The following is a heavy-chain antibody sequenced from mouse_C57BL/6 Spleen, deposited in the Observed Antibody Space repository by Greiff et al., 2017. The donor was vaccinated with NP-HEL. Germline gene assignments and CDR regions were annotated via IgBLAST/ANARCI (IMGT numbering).Heavy chain of an antibody. CDR1: GFTFSSYA. D-gene: IGHD4-1*01. J-gene: IGHJ4*01. Sequence: EVMLVESGEGLVKPGGSLKLSCAASGFTFSSYAMSWVRQTPEKRLEWVAYISSGGDYIYYADTVKGRFTISRDNARNTLYLQMSSLKSEDTAMYYCTRGVLTGHYAMDYWGQGTSVTVSS. CDR3: TRGVLTGHYAMDY. CDR2: ISSGGDYI. V-gene: IGHV5-9-1*02.